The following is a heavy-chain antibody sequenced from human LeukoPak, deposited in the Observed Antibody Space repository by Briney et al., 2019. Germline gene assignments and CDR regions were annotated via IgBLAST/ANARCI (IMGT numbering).Heavy chain of an antibody. CDR3: ARDRRGYSYGYGY. CDR2: ISSTSSYI. Sequence: PGGSLRLSCAASEFTFSSYSMNWVRQAPGKGLEWVSSISSTSSYIYYADSVKGGFTISIDNAKNSLYLRMNGLRAEDTAVYYCARDRRGYSYGYGYWGQGTLVTVSS. D-gene: IGHD5-18*01. V-gene: IGHV3-21*01. J-gene: IGHJ4*02. CDR1: EFTFSSYS.